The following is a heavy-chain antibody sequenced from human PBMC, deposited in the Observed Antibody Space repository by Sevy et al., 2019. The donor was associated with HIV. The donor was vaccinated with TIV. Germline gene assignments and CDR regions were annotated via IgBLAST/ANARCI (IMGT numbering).Heavy chain of an antibody. Sequence: GGSLRLSCEASGFTFDDFAMHWVRQVPGKGLEWVSGLNWDSGSVAYADSVKGRFTISRDNAKNALFLQMNRRRAEDTALYYWAKDIGATGIAVVANWGQGIQVTVSS. CDR1: GFTFDDFA. V-gene: IGHV3-9*01. D-gene: IGHD6-19*01. CDR2: LNWDSGSV. CDR3: AKDIGATGIAVVAN. J-gene: IGHJ4*02.